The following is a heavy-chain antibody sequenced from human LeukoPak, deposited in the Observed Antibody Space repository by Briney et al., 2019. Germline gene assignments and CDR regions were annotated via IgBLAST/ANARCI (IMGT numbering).Heavy chain of an antibody. J-gene: IGHJ4*02. CDR2: IHFSGDI. CDR3: SRGGDTAKGGDC. D-gene: IGHD5-18*01. V-gene: IGHV4-31*03. Sequence: PSETLSLTCTVSGGSVNSGHHYWRWTRHHPAKGLEWIGCIHFSGDIYYNPSLVGRLTISVDTSKNQFSLRLSSVTAADTAVYYCSRGGDTAKGGDCCGQGVLVTVSP. CDR1: GGSVNSGHHY.